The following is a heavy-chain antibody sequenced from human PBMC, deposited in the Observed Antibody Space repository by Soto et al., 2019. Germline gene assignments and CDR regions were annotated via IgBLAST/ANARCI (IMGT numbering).Heavy chain of an antibody. J-gene: IGHJ5*02. CDR1: GFTFSSYS. CDR3: TAIADSWFDP. V-gene: IGHV3-21*01. CDR2: ISSSSSYI. Sequence: GGSLRLSCAASGFTFSSYSMNWVRQASGKGLEWVSSISSSSSYIYYADSVKGRFTISRDNARNSLYLQMNSLRAEDTAVYYCTAIADSWFDPWGQGTLVTVSS. D-gene: IGHD6-13*01.